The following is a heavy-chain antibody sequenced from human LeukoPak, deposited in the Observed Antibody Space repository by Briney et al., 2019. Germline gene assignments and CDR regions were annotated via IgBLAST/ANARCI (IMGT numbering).Heavy chain of an antibody. V-gene: IGHV3-11*03. CDR3: ARSRGAGPGAYFDY. Sequence: GGSLRLSCAASGFTFSDEYMSWIRQAPGKGLEWVSYISNSGSYTNYADSVKGRFTISRDNAKNSLYLQMNSLRAEDTAVYYCARSRGAGPGAYFDYWGQGTLVTVSS. J-gene: IGHJ4*02. D-gene: IGHD6-19*01. CDR1: GFTFSDEY. CDR2: ISNSGSYT.